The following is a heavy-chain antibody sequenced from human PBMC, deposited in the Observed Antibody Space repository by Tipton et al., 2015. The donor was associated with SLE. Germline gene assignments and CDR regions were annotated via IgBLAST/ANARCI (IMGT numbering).Heavy chain of an antibody. CDR2: IYYSGST. CDR3: ARGVLYDFWSGFYYYYYMDV. Sequence: TLSLTCTVSGGSISSHYWSWIRQPPGKGLEWIGYIYYSGSTNYNPSLKSRVTISVDTSKNQFSLKLSSVTAADTAVYYCARGVLYDFWSGFYYYYYMDVWGKGTTVTVSS. D-gene: IGHD3-3*01. CDR1: GGSISSHY. V-gene: IGHV4-59*11. J-gene: IGHJ6*03.